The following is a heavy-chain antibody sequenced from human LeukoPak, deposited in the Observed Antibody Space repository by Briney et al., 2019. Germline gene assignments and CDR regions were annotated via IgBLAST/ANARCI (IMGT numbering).Heavy chain of an antibody. J-gene: IGHJ4*02. CDR2: ISSTSGYI. CDR3: AREGSYYGSGSIY. V-gene: IGHV3-21*04. CDR1: GFPFGSYS. D-gene: IGHD3-10*01. Sequence: PGGSLRLSCAASGFPFGSYSMNWVRQAPGKGLEWISSISSTSGYIYYADSVKGRFTISRDNAKNSLYLQMNSLRAEDTAVYYCAREGSYYGSGSIYWGQGTLVTVSS.